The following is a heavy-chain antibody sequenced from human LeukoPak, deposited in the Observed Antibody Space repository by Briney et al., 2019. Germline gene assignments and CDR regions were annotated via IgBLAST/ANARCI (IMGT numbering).Heavy chain of an antibody. CDR1: GFTFSSYW. D-gene: IGHD6-19*01. CDR3: ARQQWLDGAYYFDY. CDR2: IKKDGSEK. Sequence: AGGSLRLSCTASGFTFSSYWMSWVRQAPGKGLEWVANIKKDGSEKKYVDSVKGRFTISRDNAKNSLYLQMNSLRAEDTAVYYCARQQWLDGAYYFDYWGQGTLVTVSS. J-gene: IGHJ4*02. V-gene: IGHV3-7*01.